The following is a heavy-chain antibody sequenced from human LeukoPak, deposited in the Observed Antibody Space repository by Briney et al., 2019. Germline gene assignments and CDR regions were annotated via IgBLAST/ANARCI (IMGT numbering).Heavy chain of an antibody. CDR3: ARDLPWDSYGSRWDV. CDR1: GGSISSSSYY. Sequence: SETLSLTCTVSGGSISSSSYYWGWIRQPPGKGLEWIGSIYYSGSTYYNPSLKSRVTISVDTSKNQFSLKLSSVTAADTAVYYCARDLPWDSYGSRWDVWGQGTTVTVSS. CDR2: IYYSGST. D-gene: IGHD5-18*01. J-gene: IGHJ6*02. V-gene: IGHV4-39*02.